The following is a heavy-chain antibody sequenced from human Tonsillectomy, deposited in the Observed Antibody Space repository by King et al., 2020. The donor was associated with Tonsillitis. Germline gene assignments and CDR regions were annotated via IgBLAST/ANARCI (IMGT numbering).Heavy chain of an antibody. D-gene: IGHD1-26*01. V-gene: IGHV3-48*01. J-gene: IGHJ4*02. Sequence: VQLVESGGGLVQPGGSLRVSCAASGFTFSNHNMHWVRQAPGKGLEWVSFINRVSSVIYNGDSLKGRFTTSRDNAKNSLYLQMNSLRVEDTAVYYCTRDSGIVGAKDYWGQGTLVTVSS. CDR2: INRVSSVI. CDR3: TRDSGIVGAKDY. CDR1: GFTFSNHN.